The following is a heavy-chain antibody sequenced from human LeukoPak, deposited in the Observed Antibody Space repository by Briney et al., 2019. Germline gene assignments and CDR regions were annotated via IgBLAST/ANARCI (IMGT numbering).Heavy chain of an antibody. V-gene: IGHV4-30-2*01. CDR1: GGSISSGGYS. CDR3: ARGQGARYYYYYGMDV. CDR2: IYHSGST. D-gene: IGHD3-16*01. Sequence: PSETLSLTCAVSGGSISSGGYSWSWIRQPPGKGLEWIGYIYHSGSTYYNPSLKSRVTISVDRSKNQFSLKLSSVTAADTAVNYCARGQGARYYYYYGMDVWGQGTTVTVSS. J-gene: IGHJ6*02.